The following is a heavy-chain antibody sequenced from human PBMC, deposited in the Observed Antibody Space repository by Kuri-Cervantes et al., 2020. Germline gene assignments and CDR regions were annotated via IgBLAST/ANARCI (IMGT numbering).Heavy chain of an antibody. CDR1: GGTFSSYA. CDR2: IIPIFGTA. V-gene: IGHV1-69*06. J-gene: IGHJ4*02. Sequence: SVKVSCKASGGTFSSYAISWVRQAPGQGLEWMGGIIPIFGTANYAQKFQGRVTITADKSTSTAYMELSSLRSEDTAVYYCARGAYAYQLRKTTVVIPHFDYWGQGTLVTVSS. CDR3: ARGAYAYQLRKTTVVIPHFDY. D-gene: IGHD4-23*01.